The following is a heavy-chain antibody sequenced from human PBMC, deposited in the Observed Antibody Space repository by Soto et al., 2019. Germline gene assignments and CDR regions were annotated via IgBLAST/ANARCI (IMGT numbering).Heavy chain of an antibody. Sequence: GGSLRLSCVGPGFMFDTYWMSWVRQAPGKGLEWVANIKQDGSEKYYVDSVKGRFTISRDNAKNSLYLQMNSLRAEDTALYYCFMGHYMDVWGKGTTVTVSS. J-gene: IGHJ6*03. CDR1: GFMFDTYW. V-gene: IGHV3-7*01. D-gene: IGHD3-10*01. CDR3: FMGHYMDV. CDR2: IKQDGSEK.